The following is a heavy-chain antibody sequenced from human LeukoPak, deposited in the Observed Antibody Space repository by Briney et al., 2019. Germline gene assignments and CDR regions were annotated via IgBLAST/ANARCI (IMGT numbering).Heavy chain of an antibody. J-gene: IGHJ5*02. CDR2: IQYDGNKK. CDR1: GFTFSGCG. Sequence: GGSLRLSCAASGFTFSGCGMYWVRQAPGKGLEWVAFIQYDGNKKDYADSVKGRFTISRDNSKNTLYLQMNSLRAEDTAVYYCAKDWHLWGQGTLVTVSS. CDR3: AKDWHL. V-gene: IGHV3-30*02.